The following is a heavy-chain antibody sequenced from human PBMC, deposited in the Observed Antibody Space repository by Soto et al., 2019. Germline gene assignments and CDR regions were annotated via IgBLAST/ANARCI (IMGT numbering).Heavy chain of an antibody. Sequence: QVQLVQSGAEVKKPGASVKVSCKASGGTFSSYAISWVRQAPGQGLEWMGGIIPIFGTANYAQKFQGRVTITADKSTSTAYMELSSLRSEDTAVYYCARGGQGVTFGGAIDYYFDYWGQGTLVTVSS. CDR2: IIPIFGTA. D-gene: IGHD3-16*02. CDR3: ARGGQGVTFGGAIDYYFDY. J-gene: IGHJ4*02. V-gene: IGHV1-69*06. CDR1: GGTFSSYA.